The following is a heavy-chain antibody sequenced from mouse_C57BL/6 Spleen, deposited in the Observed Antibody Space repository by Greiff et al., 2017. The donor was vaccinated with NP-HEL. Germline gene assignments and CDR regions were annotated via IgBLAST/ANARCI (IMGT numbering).Heavy chain of an antibody. CDR1: GFNIKDDY. CDR2: IDPENGDT. V-gene: IGHV14-4*01. Sequence: VQLQQSGAELVRPGASVKLSCTASGFNIKDDYMHWVKQRPEQGLEWIGWIDPENGDTEYASKFQGKATITADTSSNTAYLQLSSLTSEDTAVYYCTTSGLLRSSFDYWGQGTTLTVSS. J-gene: IGHJ2*01. CDR3: TTSGLLRSSFDY. D-gene: IGHD1-1*01.